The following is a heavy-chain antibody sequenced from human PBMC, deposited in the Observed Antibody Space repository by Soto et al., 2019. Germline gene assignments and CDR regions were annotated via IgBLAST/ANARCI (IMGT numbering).Heavy chain of an antibody. J-gene: IGHJ4*02. CDR3: ARVGTPLDY. Sequence: QVQLVQSGAEVKKPGASVKVSCKASGYTFTNFGISWVRQAPGQGLERMGWISAYNGNTNYAQKFQGRVTLTTDTSTSTAHMERRSRRFDDTAVYYCARVGTPLDYWGQGTLVTVSS. D-gene: IGHD1-26*01. CDR2: ISAYNGNT. CDR1: GYTFTNFG. V-gene: IGHV1-18*01.